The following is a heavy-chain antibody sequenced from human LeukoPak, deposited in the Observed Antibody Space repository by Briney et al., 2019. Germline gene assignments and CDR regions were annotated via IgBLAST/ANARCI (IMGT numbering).Heavy chain of an antibody. CDR1: DGSINSYY. V-gene: IGHV4-34*01. CDR3: ASRMYYYYGMDV. CDR2: IDHREST. Sequence: SETLSLTCSVSDGSINSYYWSWIRQPPGKGLEWIGEIDHRESTTYNPSLKSRVTISVDTSKNQFSLKLNSVTAADTAVYYCASRMYYYYGMDVWGQGTTVIVSS. J-gene: IGHJ6*02.